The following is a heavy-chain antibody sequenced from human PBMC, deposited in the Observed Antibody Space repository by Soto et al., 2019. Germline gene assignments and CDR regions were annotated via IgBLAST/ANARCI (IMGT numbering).Heavy chain of an antibody. Sequence: QAPGKGLEWVSFIYSSGSTYYADSVKGRFTISRDNFKNTLYLQMNSLRAEDTAVYYCARGYSYTQPVFDYWGLGTLVTVSS. V-gene: IGHV3-53*01. D-gene: IGHD5-18*01. CDR3: ARGYSYTQPVFDY. J-gene: IGHJ4*02. CDR2: IYSSGST.